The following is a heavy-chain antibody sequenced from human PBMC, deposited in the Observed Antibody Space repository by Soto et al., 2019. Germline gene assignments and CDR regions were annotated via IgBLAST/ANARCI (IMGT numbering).Heavy chain of an antibody. V-gene: IGHV3-23*01. CDR1: GFTFSSYA. CDR2: ISGSGGST. Sequence: GGSLRLSCAASGFTFSSYAMSWVRQAPGKGLEWVSAISGSGGSTYYADSVKGRFTISRDNPKNTLYLQMNSLRAEDRAVDYGAKDRESIAARLDVFDIWGQGTVVTAS. CDR3: AKDRESIAARLDVFDI. J-gene: IGHJ3*02. D-gene: IGHD6-6*01.